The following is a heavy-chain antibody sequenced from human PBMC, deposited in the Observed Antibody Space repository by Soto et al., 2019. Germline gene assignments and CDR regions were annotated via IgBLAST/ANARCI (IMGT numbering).Heavy chain of an antibody. CDR2: IIPILGIA. CDR3: GVVVTGGWFYP. Sequence: QAPGQGLEWMGRIIPILGIANYAQKFQGRVTITADKSTSTAYMELSSLRSEDTAVYYCGVVVTGGWFYPWGQGTLVTVSS. V-gene: IGHV1-69*02. J-gene: IGHJ5*02. D-gene: IGHD2-21*02.